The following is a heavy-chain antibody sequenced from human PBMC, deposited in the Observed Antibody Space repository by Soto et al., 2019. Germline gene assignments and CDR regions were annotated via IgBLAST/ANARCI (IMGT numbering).Heavy chain of an antibody. V-gene: IGHV3-33*01. D-gene: IGHD3-22*01. CDR2: MWYDGSIK. CDR1: ESMFGSYG. J-gene: IGHJ6*02. CDR3: ARGSSDYYGMDV. Sequence: QVHLVESGGGVVQPGRSLRLSCVPSESMFGSYGMYWVRQAPGKGLEWVAVMWYDGSIKHYADTVKGRFTISRDNCKNTLQLQMNSLSAEDTAVYYCARGSSDYYGMDVWGQGTAVIVSS.